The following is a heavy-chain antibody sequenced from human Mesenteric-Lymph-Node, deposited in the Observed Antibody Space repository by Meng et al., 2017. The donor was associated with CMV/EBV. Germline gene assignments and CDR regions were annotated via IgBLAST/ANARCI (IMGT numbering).Heavy chain of an antibody. V-gene: IGHV5-10-1*01. CDR1: GYSFTSYW. Sequence: KGSGYSFTSYWISWVRQRRGKGLEWMGRIDRSDAYTNYSPSCQGHVTISAEKSISTAYLQWSSLKASDTAMYYCARQQAYSSSWLFDYWGQGTLVTVSS. J-gene: IGHJ4*02. CDR2: IDRSDAYT. D-gene: IGHD6-13*01. CDR3: ARQQAYSSSWLFDY.